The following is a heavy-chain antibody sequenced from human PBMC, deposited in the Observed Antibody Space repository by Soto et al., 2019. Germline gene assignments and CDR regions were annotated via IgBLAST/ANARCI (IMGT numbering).Heavy chain of an antibody. V-gene: IGHV1-8*01. J-gene: IGHJ6*02. D-gene: IGHD6-13*01. Sequence: ASVKVSCKASGYTFTSYDINWVRQATGQGLEWMGWMNPNSGNTGYAQKFQGRVTMTRNTSISTAYMELSRLKSEDTAVYYCARGGIALEDYYYYGMDVWGQGTTVTVSS. CDR1: GYTFTSYD. CDR3: ARGGIALEDYYYYGMDV. CDR2: MNPNSGNT.